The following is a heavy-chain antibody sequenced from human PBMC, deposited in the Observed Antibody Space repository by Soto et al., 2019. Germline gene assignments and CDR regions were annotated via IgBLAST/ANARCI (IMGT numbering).Heavy chain of an antibody. CDR1: GYTFTTNT. CDR2: INAGNGDT. D-gene: IGHD1-1*01. CDR3: ARDRIRSNAWKSNFFDY. V-gene: IGHV1-3*01. Sequence: QVQLVQSGAEVKQPGASVRISCKASGYTFTTNTLHWVRQAPGQRLEWMGWINAGNGDTDYSQKFQGRVTITRDTSARTAYMEVSSLRSEDTAVYYCARDRIRSNAWKSNFFDYWGQGTLVTVSS. J-gene: IGHJ4*02.